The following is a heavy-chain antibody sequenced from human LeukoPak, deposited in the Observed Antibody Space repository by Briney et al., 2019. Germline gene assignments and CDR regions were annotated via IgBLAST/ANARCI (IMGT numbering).Heavy chain of an antibody. CDR2: IYYSGSS. V-gene: IGHV4-59*08. CDR1: GGSISSYY. J-gene: IGHJ4*02. Sequence: PSETLSLTCSVSGGSISSYYWSWIRQPPGKGLEWIGYIYYSGSSNYNPSLRSRVSISMDTSKNQFSLKLSSVTAADTAVYYCGSPQARDYWGQGTLVTVSS. CDR3: GSPQARDY.